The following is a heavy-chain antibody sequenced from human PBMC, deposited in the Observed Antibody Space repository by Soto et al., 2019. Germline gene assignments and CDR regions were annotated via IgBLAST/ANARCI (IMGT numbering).Heavy chain of an antibody. CDR2: IIPIFGTA. V-gene: IGHV1-69*01. CDR3: AVEPANDYGDYRGDWFDP. Sequence: QVQLVQSGAEVKKPGSSVKVSCKASGGTFSSYAISWVRQAPGQGLEWMGGIIPIFGTANYAQKFQGRVTITADESTNTAYMELSSLRSEDTAVYYCAVEPANDYGDYRGDWFDPWGQGTLVTVSS. J-gene: IGHJ5*02. CDR1: GGTFSSYA. D-gene: IGHD4-17*01.